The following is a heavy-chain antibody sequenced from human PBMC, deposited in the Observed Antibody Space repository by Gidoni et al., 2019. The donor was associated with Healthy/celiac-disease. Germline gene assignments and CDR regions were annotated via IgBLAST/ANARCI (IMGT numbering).Heavy chain of an antibody. J-gene: IGHJ4*02. Sequence: QVQLVESGGGVVQPGRSLRLSWAASGFTFSSYGMHWVRQAPGKGLEWVAVIWYDGSNKYYADSVKGRFTISRDNSKNTLYLQMNSLRAEDTAVYYCAREATYGDYAPEDLDYWGQGTLVTVSS. D-gene: IGHD4-17*01. CDR2: IWYDGSNK. V-gene: IGHV3-33*01. CDR1: GFTFSSYG. CDR3: AREATYGDYAPEDLDY.